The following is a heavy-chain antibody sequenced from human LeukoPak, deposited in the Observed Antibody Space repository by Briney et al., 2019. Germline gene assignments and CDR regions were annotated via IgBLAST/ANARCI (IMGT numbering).Heavy chain of an antibody. J-gene: IGHJ6*02. CDR1: GYTFTSYD. CDR2: VNPNSGNT. D-gene: IGHD3-22*01. Sequence: ASVKVSCKASGYTFTSYDTNWVRQATGQGLEWMGWVNPNSGNTAYAQKLQGRVTMTTDTSTSTAYMELRSLRSDDTAVYYCASGYYYDSSGYYNYYGMDVWGQGTTVTVSS. V-gene: IGHV1-8*01. CDR3: ASGYYYDSSGYYNYYGMDV.